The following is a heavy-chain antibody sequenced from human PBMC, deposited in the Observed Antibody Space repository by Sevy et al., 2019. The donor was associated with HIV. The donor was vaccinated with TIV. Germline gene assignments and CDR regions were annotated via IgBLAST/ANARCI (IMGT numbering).Heavy chain of an antibody. CDR3: ATDLAGSKQGGWFDP. V-gene: IGHV1-8*01. J-gene: IGHJ5*02. CDR2: MNPDSRNT. Sequence: ASVKVSCKASGYTFTNYDINWVRQATGQRLEWMGWMNPDSRNTGYAQKFQGRVTMIRNTSMGTAYMELSSLTSDDTAVYYCATDLAGSKQGGWFDPWGQGTLVTVSS. CDR1: GYTFTNYD. D-gene: IGHD3-16*01.